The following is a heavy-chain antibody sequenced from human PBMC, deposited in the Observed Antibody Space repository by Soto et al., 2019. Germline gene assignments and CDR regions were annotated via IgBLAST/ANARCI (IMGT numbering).Heavy chain of an antibody. V-gene: IGHV4-31*03. CDR3: ARALDGSGSLPCYYYGMDV. CDR2: IYYSGST. D-gene: IGHD3-10*01. J-gene: IGHJ6*02. Sequence: QVQLQESGPGLVKPSQTLSLTCTVSGGSISSGGYYWSWIRQHPGKGLEWVGYIYYSGSTYYNPSLKSRVTISVDTSKNQFSLTLSSVTAADTAVYYCARALDGSGSLPCYYYGMDVWGQGTTVTVSS. CDR1: GGSISSGGYY.